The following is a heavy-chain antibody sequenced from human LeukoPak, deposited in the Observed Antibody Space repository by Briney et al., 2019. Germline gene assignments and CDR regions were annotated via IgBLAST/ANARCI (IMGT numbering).Heavy chain of an antibody. CDR3: AREGRVSGYDFDC. J-gene: IGHJ4*02. V-gene: IGHV3-74*03. Sequence: GGSLRLSCAASGFTFSSYWMHWVRQAPGKRLVWVSRINSDGSSITYADSVKGRFTISRDNAKNTLYLQMNSLRVEDTAVYYCAREGRVSGYDFDCWGQGTLVTVSS. CDR2: INSDGSSI. D-gene: IGHD5-12*01. CDR1: GFTFSSYW.